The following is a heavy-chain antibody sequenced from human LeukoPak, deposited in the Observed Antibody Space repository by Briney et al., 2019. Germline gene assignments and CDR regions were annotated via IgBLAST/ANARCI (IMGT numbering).Heavy chain of an antibody. CDR3: ARDPTYDFWSGFPANYYYYYMDV. CDR2: IYTSGST. Sequence: SQTLSLTCTVSGGSISSGSYYWSWIRQPAGKGLEWIGRIYTSGSTNYNPSLKSRVTISVDTSKNQFSLKLSSVTAADTAVYYCARDPTYDFWSGFPANYYYYYMDVWGKGTTVTVSS. V-gene: IGHV4-61*02. CDR1: GGSISSGSYY. J-gene: IGHJ6*03. D-gene: IGHD3-3*01.